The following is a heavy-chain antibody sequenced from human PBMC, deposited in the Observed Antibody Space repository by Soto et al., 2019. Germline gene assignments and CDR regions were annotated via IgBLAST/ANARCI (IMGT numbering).Heavy chain of an antibody. V-gene: IGHV5-51*01. CDR2: IYPGDSDT. CDR3: ARQMGSCSGGSCTGYYYGMDV. Sequence: SLKISCKGSGYSFTSYWIGWVRQMPGKGLEWMGIIYPGDSDTRYSPSFQGQVTISADKSISTAYLQWSSLKASDTAMYYCARQMGSCSGGSCTGYYYGMDVWGQGTTVTVSS. D-gene: IGHD2-15*01. CDR1: GYSFTSYW. J-gene: IGHJ6*02.